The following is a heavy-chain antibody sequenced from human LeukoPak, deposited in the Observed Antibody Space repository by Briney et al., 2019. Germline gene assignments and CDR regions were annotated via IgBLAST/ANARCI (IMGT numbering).Heavy chain of an antibody. J-gene: IGHJ4*02. V-gene: IGHV4-59*01. CDR2: IYHSGST. CDR1: GDSISTYY. D-gene: IGHD3-10*01. CDR3: ARDGYGGVDD. Sequence: SETLSLTCTVSGDSISTYYWSWIRQSPGKGLEWIGYIYHSGSTKYNPSLNSRVTISVDTSKKQFSLKLSSVTAADMAVYYCARDGYGGVDDGGQGTRVTVAS.